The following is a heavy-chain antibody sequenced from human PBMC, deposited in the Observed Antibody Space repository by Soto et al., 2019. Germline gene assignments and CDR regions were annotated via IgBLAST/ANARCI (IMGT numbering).Heavy chain of an antibody. D-gene: IGHD5-12*01. J-gene: IGHJ4*02. V-gene: IGHV3-30*18. CDR1: GFTFSSYG. CDR2: ISYDGSNK. CDR3: AKDLYSGYSGYDTRDLFDY. Sequence: GGSLRLSCAASGFTFSSYGRHWVRQAPGKGLEWVAVISYDGSNKYYADSVKGRFTISRDNSKKTLYLQMNSLSAEDTAVYYCAKDLYSGYSGYDTRDLFDYWGQGTLVTVSS.